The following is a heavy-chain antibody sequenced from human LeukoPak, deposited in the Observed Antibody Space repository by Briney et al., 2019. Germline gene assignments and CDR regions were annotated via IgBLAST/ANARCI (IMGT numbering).Heavy chain of an antibody. J-gene: IGHJ4*02. Sequence: RASVKVSCKASGYTFTSFGISWVRQAPGQGLEWMGWISAYNGNTNYVQKFQGRVTMTTDISTSTAYMELRSLRSDDTAVFYCVRDLGVDTSMIFFDYWGQGTLVTVPS. V-gene: IGHV1-18*01. D-gene: IGHD5-18*01. CDR1: GYTFTSFG. CDR3: VRDLGVDTSMIFFDY. CDR2: ISAYNGNT.